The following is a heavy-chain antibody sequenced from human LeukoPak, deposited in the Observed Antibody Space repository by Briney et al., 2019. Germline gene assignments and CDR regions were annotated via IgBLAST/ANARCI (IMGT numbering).Heavy chain of an antibody. CDR3: ARDSIAAASPGAFDI. V-gene: IGHV3-66*01. CDR1: GFTVSSNY. Sequence: PGGSLRLSCAASGFTVSSNYMSWVRQAPGKGLEWVSVIYSGGSTYYADSVKGRFTISRDNSKNTLYLQMNSLRAEDTAVYYRARDSIAAASPGAFDIWGQGTMVTVSS. J-gene: IGHJ3*02. D-gene: IGHD6-13*01. CDR2: IYSGGST.